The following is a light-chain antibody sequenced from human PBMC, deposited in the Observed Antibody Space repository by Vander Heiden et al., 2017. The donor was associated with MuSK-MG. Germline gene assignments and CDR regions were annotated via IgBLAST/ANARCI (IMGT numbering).Light chain of an antibody. CDR2: GKN. CDR3: NSRDRSGTHRV. V-gene: IGLV3-19*01. CDR1: SLRNYY. J-gene: IGLJ3*02. Sequence: SSELTQDPAVSVALGQTVRITCQGDSLRNYYASWYQQKPGQAPVLAIYGKNNRPAGIPDRFSGSSSGKPASLTITGAQAEEEADYYCNSRDRSGTHRVFGGGTKLTVL.